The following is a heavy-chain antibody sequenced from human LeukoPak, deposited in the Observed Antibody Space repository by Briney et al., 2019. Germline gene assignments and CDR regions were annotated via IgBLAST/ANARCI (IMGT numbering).Heavy chain of an antibody. CDR2: INPSGGST. D-gene: IGHD3-9*01. CDR1: GYTFTSYY. V-gene: IGHV1-46*01. J-gene: IGHJ6*03. Sequence: ASVKVSCKASGYTFTSYYMHWVRQAPGQGLEWMGTINPSGGSTSYTQKFQGRVTLTRDMSTSTDYLELSSLRSEDTAVYYCARTSYDILTGYYNEHYYYYMDVWGKGTTVTVSS. CDR3: ARTSYDILTGYYNEHYYYYMDV.